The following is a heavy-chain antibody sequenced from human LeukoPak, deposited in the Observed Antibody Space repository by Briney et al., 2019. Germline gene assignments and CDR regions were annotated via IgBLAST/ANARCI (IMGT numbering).Heavy chain of an antibody. Sequence: PGGSLRLSCAASGFTFSSYSMNWVRQAPGKGLEWVSSISSSSSYIYYADSVKGRFTISRDNAKNTLYLQMNSLRAEDTAVYYCARRAGAYSHPYDYWGQGTLVTVSS. V-gene: IGHV3-21*04. CDR2: ISSSSSYI. CDR3: ARRAGAYSHPYDY. CDR1: GFTFSSYS. J-gene: IGHJ4*02. D-gene: IGHD4/OR15-4a*01.